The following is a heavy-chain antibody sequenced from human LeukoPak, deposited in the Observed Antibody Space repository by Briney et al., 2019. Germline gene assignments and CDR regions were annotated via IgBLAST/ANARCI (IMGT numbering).Heavy chain of an antibody. V-gene: IGHV4-34*01. Sequence: SETLSLTCAVYGGSFSSYYWSWIRQPPGKGLEWIGEINHSGSTNYNPSLKSRVTISVDTSKNHFSLNLSSVTAADTAVYYCARSDGYGLVGIWGQGTMVTVSS. D-gene: IGHD3-10*01. CDR2: INHSGST. J-gene: IGHJ3*02. CDR1: GGSFSSYY. CDR3: ARSDGYGLVGI.